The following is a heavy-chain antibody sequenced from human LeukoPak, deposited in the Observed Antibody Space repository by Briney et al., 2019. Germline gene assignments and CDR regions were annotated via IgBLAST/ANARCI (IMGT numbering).Heavy chain of an antibody. Sequence: GGSLRLSCAASGFTFSSYAMHWVRQAPGKGLEWVAVISYDGSNKYYADSVKGRFTISRDNSKNTLYLPRNSLRAEDTAVYYCARGGSGWYGTRFHYWGEGTLVTVSS. J-gene: IGHJ4*02. CDR1: GFTFSSYA. CDR3: ARGGSGWYGTRFHY. V-gene: IGHV3-30*04. CDR2: ISYDGSNK. D-gene: IGHD6-19*01.